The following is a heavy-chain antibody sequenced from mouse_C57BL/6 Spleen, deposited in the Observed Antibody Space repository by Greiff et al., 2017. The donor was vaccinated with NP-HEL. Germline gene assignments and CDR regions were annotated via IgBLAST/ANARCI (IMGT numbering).Heavy chain of an antibody. Sequence: VQGVESGAELVRPGASVTLSCKASGYTFTDYEMHWVKQTPVHGLEWIGAIDPETGGTAYNQKFKGKAILTADKSSSTAYMELRSLTSEDSAVYYCTRQTFYFDYWGQGTTLTVSS. J-gene: IGHJ2*01. CDR3: TRQTFYFDY. CDR2: IDPETGGT. V-gene: IGHV1-15*01. CDR1: GYTFTDYE.